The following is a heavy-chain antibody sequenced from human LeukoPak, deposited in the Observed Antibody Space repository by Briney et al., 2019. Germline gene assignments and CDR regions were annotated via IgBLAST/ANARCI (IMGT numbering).Heavy chain of an antibody. D-gene: IGHD2-2*01. J-gene: IGHJ4*02. CDR3: AKGGTGYCSSTSCLYYFDY. V-gene: IGHV3-23*01. CDR1: GFTFSSSA. Sequence: GGSLRLSCAASGFTFSSSAMSWVRQAPGKGLEWVSAISASGATTYYADSVKGRFTVSRDNSKNTLHLQMNRLRAEDTAVYYCAKGGTGYCSSTSCLYYFDYWGQGTLVTVSS. CDR2: ISASGATT.